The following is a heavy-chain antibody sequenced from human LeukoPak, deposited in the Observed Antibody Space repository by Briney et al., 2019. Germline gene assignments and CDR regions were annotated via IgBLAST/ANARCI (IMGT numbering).Heavy chain of an antibody. CDR3: ARGNVAAGWFDP. J-gene: IGHJ5*02. CDR2: IYYSGST. V-gene: IGHV4-59*01. D-gene: IGHD6-13*01. CDR1: GGSISSYY. Sequence: PSETLSLTCTVSGGSISSYYWSWIRQPQGKGLEWIGYIYYSGSTNYNPSLKSRVTISVDTSKNQFSLKLSSVTAADTAVYYCARGNVAAGWFDPWGQGTLVTVSS.